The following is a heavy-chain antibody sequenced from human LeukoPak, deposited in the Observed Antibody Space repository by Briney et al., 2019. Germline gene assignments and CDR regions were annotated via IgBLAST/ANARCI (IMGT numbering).Heavy chain of an antibody. CDR1: GYSIRNGDY. D-gene: IGHD6-6*01. CDR2: MYNSVSI. Sequence: SSETLSLTCVVSGYSIRNGDYWGWIRQSPGEGLEWIASMYNSVSIHYNPSLKSRVTILVDTSKNEFSLKMRSVTAADTAVYYCARTSSSGFFDYWGQGTLATVSS. J-gene: IGHJ4*02. CDR3: ARTSSSGFFDY. V-gene: IGHV4-38-2*01.